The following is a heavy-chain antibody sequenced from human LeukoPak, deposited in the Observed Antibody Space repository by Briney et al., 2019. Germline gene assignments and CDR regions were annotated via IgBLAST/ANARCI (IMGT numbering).Heavy chain of an antibody. J-gene: IGHJ4*02. CDR2: ISYDGSNK. V-gene: IGHV3-30*18. CDR1: GFTFFSYA. Sequence: GKSPRLSCAASGFTFFSYAIHWVRQAPGKGLEWVAGISYDGSNKYYVDSVKGRFTISRDNSKNTLYLEMISLRIEDTSVYYCAKGVVSGSRCPLDYWGQGTLVTVSS. D-gene: IGHD1-26*01. CDR3: AKGVVSGSRCPLDY.